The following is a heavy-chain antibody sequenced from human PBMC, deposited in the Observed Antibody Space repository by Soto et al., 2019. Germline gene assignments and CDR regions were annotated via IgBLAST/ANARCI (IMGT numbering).Heavy chain of an antibody. CDR1: GFSLSTNGVG. V-gene: IGHV2-5*02. D-gene: IGHD2-15*01. Sequence: QITLKESGPPLVKPTQTLTLTCTFSGFSLSTNGVGVGWIRQPPGKALEWLALIYWDDDKRYSPSLKSRLTITKDTSKNQVVLTMTNMDPVDTATYYCAHTLGYCSGGSCYSYYFDYWGQGTLVTVSS. CDR2: IYWDDDK. CDR3: AHTLGYCSGGSCYSYYFDY. J-gene: IGHJ4*02.